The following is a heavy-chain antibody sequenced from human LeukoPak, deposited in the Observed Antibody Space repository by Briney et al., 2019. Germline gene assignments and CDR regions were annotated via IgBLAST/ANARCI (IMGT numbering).Heavy chain of an antibody. CDR1: GGSISSYY. Sequence: SETLSLTCTVSGGSISSYYWSWIRQPPGKGLEWIGSIYYSGSTYYNPSLKSRVTISVDTSKNQFSLKLSSVTAADTAVYYCARHVDRYLYGDYGWYFDLWGRGTLVTVSS. CDR2: IYYSGST. D-gene: IGHD4-17*01. CDR3: ARHVDRYLYGDYGWYFDL. J-gene: IGHJ2*01. V-gene: IGHV4-59*08.